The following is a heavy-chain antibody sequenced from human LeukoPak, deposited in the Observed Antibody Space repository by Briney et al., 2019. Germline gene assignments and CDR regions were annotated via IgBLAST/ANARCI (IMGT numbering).Heavy chain of an antibody. CDR3: ARYSGYDLGTFDY. Sequence: PSETLSLTCTVSGGSISSYYWSWIRQPPGKGLEWIGCIYYSGSTNYNPSLKSRVTISVDTSKNQFSLKLSSVTAADTAVYYCARYSGYDLGTFDYWGQGTLVTVSS. CDR2: IYYSGST. D-gene: IGHD5-12*01. CDR1: GGSISSYY. J-gene: IGHJ4*02. V-gene: IGHV4-59*01.